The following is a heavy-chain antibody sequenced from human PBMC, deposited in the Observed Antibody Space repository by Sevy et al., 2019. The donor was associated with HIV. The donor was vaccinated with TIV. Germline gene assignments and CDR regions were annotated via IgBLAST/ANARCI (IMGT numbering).Heavy chain of an antibody. Sequence: GSLRLSCTVSGGSISTFYWSWIRQPPGKGLELIGYIYYSGSTNYNPSLKSRVTISVDTSKNQFSLKLSSVTAADTAVYYCARHWGESSGHPRPPDYWGQGTLVTVSS. CDR1: GGSISTFY. D-gene: IGHD6-19*01. CDR3: ARHWGESSGHPRPPDY. CDR2: IYYSGST. J-gene: IGHJ4*02. V-gene: IGHV4-59*08.